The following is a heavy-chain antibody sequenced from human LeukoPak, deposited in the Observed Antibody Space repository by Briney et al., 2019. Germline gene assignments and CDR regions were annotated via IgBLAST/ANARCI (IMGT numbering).Heavy chain of an antibody. CDR3: ARDRAAGTLDF. D-gene: IGHD6-13*01. CDR2: IQYSGTT. Sequence: PSETLSLTCTVSSGSIIGYYWAWIRQPPGKGLEWIGYIQYSGTTAYNPSLASRATISVDTAKDQFSLNLRSVTAADTAVYYCARDRAAGTLDFWGQGTLVTVS. V-gene: IGHV4-59*01. J-gene: IGHJ4*02. CDR1: SGSIIGYY.